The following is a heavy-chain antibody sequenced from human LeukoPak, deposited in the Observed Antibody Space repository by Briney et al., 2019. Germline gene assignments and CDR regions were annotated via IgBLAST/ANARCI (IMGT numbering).Heavy chain of an antibody. CDR1: GGSFSGYY. CDR3: AKTRVAARYYFDY. CDR2: INHSGST. V-gene: IGHV4-34*01. J-gene: IGHJ4*02. D-gene: IGHD6-6*01. Sequence: PSETLSLTCAVYGGSFSGYYWSWIRQPPGKGLERIGEINHSGSTNYNPSLKSRVTISVDTSKNQFSLKLSSVTAADTAVYYCAKTRVAARYYFDYWGQGTLVTVSS.